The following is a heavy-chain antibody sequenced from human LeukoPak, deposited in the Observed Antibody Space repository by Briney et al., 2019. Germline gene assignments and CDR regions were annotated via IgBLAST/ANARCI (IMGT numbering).Heavy chain of an antibody. Sequence: GGSLRLSCAASGFTFSSYGMHWVRQAPGKGPEWVAVISYDGSNKYYADSVKGRFTISRDNSKNTLYLQMNSLRAEDTAVYYCAKDRRWLQLVDYWGQGTLVTVSS. CDR3: AKDRRWLQLVDY. J-gene: IGHJ4*02. CDR2: ISYDGSNK. D-gene: IGHD5-24*01. V-gene: IGHV3-30*18. CDR1: GFTFSSYG.